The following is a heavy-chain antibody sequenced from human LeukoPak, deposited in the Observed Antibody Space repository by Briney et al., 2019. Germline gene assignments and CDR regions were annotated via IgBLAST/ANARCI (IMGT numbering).Heavy chain of an antibody. D-gene: IGHD5-24*01. J-gene: IGHJ4*02. CDR3: ARGKMARGEFDY. Sequence: PSETLSLTCNVSGSSITAFYWSWIRQPPGKGLEWIGSFQYGGNSKYNPSLKSRVTISVDTSKNQFSLKLSSVTAADTAVYYCARGKMARGEFDYWGQGTLVTVSS. CDR2: FQYGGNS. V-gene: IGHV4-59*01. CDR1: GSSITAFY.